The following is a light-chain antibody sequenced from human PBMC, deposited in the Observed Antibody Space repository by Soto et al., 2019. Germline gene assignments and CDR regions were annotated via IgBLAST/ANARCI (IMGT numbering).Light chain of an antibody. J-gene: IGLJ3*02. CDR1: SSDIGGYNY. Sequence: QSALTQPASVSASPGQSITISCAGTSSDIGGYNYVSWYQRLPDKVPKLIIYEDTSRPSGGSHRFSGSKSGNTASLTISWLQAEDEADYYCCSYAHTSRVFGGGTKLTVL. V-gene: IGLV2-14*03. CDR2: EDT. CDR3: CSYAHTSRV.